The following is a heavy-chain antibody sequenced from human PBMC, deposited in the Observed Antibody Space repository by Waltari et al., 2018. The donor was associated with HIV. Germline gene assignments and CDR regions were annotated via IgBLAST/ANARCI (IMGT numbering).Heavy chain of an antibody. CDR3: AHVRSGLYYYFDL. J-gene: IGHJ4*02. D-gene: IGHD3-3*01. V-gene: IGHV2-5*02. CDR2: IYWDDDK. Sequence: QITLKESGPMVVKPTETLTLTCDFSGFSLNTSGVGVAWIRQTPGKALEWLALIYWDDDKRYSPSLKTRLTITKDTSKDRVVLRMTSMDPADTSIYHCAHVRSGLYYYFDLWGQGTLVTVSS. CDR1: GFSLNTSGVG.